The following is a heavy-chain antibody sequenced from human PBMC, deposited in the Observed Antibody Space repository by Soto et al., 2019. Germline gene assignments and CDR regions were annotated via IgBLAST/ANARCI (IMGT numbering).Heavy chain of an antibody. CDR3: ARENYFDY. CDR2: IRADGNEK. V-gene: IGHV3-7*01. Sequence: GGSLRLSCAASGFTLRNYWMVWVRQAPGKRPEWVANIRADGNEKSYVDSVKGRFTISRDNAKNSLYLQMNSLRVEDTAIYFCARENYFDYWGPGTLVTVSS. CDR1: GFTLRNYW. J-gene: IGHJ4*02.